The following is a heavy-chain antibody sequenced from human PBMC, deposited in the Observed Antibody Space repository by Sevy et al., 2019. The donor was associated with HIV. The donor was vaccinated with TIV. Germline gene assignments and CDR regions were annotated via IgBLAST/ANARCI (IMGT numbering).Heavy chain of an antibody. CDR2: ISRSGGST. CDR3: AKVDVVVPVADYGMDV. D-gene: IGHD2-2*01. V-gene: IGHV3-23*01. J-gene: IGHJ6*02. Sequence: GGSLRLSCVASGFTFTDHWMTWLRQAPGKGLEWVSSISRSGGSTYYADSVKGRFTISRDNSKNTLYLQMNRLRAEDTAVYYCAKVDVVVPVADYGMDVWGQGTTVTVSS. CDR1: GFTFTDHW.